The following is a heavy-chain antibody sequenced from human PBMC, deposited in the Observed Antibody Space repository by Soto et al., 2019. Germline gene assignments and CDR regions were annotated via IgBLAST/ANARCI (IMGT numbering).Heavy chain of an antibody. CDR3: LKPWKVGVSKGF. Sequence: PGGSLRLSCSASGFTFSNYAMHWVRQAPGKRLEYVSAISSDGGTTYYADSVKGRFAISRENSKNTLYLQMTSLRNEDTDVYYFLKPWKVGVSKGFWCQAILVTVS. CDR1: GFTFSNYA. D-gene: IGHD1-26*01. J-gene: IGHJ4*02. V-gene: IGHV3-64D*08. CDR2: ISSDGGTT.